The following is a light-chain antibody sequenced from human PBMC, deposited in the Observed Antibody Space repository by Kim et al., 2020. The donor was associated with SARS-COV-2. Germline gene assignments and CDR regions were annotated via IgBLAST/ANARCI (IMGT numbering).Light chain of an antibody. J-gene: IGKJ2*01. CDR3: IQILQTPPYI. CDR2: LGS. Sequence: DIVMTQSPLSLPVTPGEPASISCRSSQSLLHSNGYNYLDWYLQKPGQSPQLLIYLGSNRASGVPDRFSGSGSGTDFTLKISRVEAEDVGVYYCIQILQTPPYIFGQGTKLEI. V-gene: IGKV2-28*01. CDR1: QSLLHSNGYNY.